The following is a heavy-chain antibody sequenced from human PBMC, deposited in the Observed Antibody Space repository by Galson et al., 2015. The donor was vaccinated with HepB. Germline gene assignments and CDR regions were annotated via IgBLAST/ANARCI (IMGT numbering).Heavy chain of an antibody. Sequence: SLRLSCAASGFTFSSYAMHWVHQAPGKGLEWVTFISYDGNNKYYADSVKGRFTISRDNSKNTVYLQMNSLRAEDTAVYYCARGGYHDSSGYYYVDYWGQGTLVTVSS. J-gene: IGHJ4*02. D-gene: IGHD3-22*01. CDR3: ARGGYHDSSGYYYVDY. CDR1: GFTFSSYA. CDR2: ISYDGNNK. V-gene: IGHV3-30-3*01.